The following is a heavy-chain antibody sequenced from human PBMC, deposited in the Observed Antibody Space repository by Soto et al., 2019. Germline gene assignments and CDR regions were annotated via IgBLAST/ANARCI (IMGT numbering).Heavy chain of an antibody. D-gene: IGHD1-7*01. CDR3: ASSPELELLGY. V-gene: IGHV3-21*01. CDR1: GFTYTGYE. Sequence: TGGSMRLSCAASGFTYTGYEMNWVRQAPGKGLEWVSSISSSSSYINYAHSAKGRFTISRDNAKSSLYLRMNSLRAVDTAVYYCASSPELELLGYWGQGTLVTVSS. J-gene: IGHJ4*02. CDR2: ISSSSSYI.